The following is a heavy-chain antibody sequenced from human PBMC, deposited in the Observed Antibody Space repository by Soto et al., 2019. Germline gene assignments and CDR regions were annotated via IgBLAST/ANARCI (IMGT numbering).Heavy chain of an antibody. J-gene: IGHJ6*02. CDR3: ARDVRDYVWDV. CDR2: ISYDGRHI. CDR1: GFIFSNYA. Sequence: QLHLVESGGGVVQPGNSLRLSCTASGFIFSNYAMHLVRQAPGKGLEWVALISYDGRHIYYADSVKGRFAISRDNSKNTLDLVMNSLRREDTAMYYCARDVRDYVWDVWGQGTTVNVSS. V-gene: IGHV3-30*09. D-gene: IGHD4-17*01.